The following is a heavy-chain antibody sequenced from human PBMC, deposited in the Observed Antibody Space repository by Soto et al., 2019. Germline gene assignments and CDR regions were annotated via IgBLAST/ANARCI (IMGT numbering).Heavy chain of an antibody. D-gene: IGHD2-15*01. Sequence: SETLSLTCSVSGGSFSVYYWSWVRQSPERGLEWIAEINVRGITNYNPSLKSRVLMSVDTSKQQFHLNLTAVTAADAAVYYCARGGYYATRDVWGQGTRVTVSS. CDR3: ARGGYYATRDV. J-gene: IGHJ6*02. CDR1: GGSFSVYY. CDR2: INVRGIT. V-gene: IGHV4-34*01.